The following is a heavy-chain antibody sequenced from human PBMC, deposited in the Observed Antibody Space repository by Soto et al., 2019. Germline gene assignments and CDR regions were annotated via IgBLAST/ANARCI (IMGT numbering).Heavy chain of an antibody. D-gene: IGHD3-10*01. CDR1: GDTFTTYD. CDR2: INPNSGNI. J-gene: IGHJ4*02. CDR3: ARGRASGSYYLLDY. V-gene: IGHV1-8*01. Sequence: ASVKVRCKASGDTFTTYDINWVRQATGHGLEWMGWINPNSGNIGHAQRFQGRVTMTRDTAIRTAYMEVSSLRSDDTAVYYCARGRASGSYYLLDYWGQGTLVTVSS.